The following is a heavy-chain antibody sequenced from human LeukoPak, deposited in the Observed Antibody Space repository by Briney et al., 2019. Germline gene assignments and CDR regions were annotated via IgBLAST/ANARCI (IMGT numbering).Heavy chain of an antibody. CDR1: GFTFSSYA. V-gene: IGHV3-30*04. CDR3: ANPVWGYYGSGTSPLYYGMDV. D-gene: IGHD3-10*01. J-gene: IGHJ6*02. Sequence: PGGSLRLSCATSGFTFSSYAMHWVRQAPGKGLEWVAVISYDGSNKYYADSVKGRFTISRDNSKNTLYLQMNSLTTEDTAVYYCANPVWGYYGSGTSPLYYGMDVWGQGTTVTVSS. CDR2: ISYDGSNK.